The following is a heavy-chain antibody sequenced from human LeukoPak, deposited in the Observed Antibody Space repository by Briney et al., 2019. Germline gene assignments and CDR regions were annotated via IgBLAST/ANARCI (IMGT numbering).Heavy chain of an antibody. CDR3: ARDYYDSRGYYYFDS. CDR1: GFTFSSYE. D-gene: IGHD3-22*01. J-gene: IGHJ4*02. CDR2: ISSSGRAI. Sequence: QAGGSLRLSCAGSGFTFSSYEMNWVRQAPGKGLEWVSYISSSGRAIYYADSVKGRFTVSRDNAKNTLYLQMNSLRAEDTAVYYCARDYYDSRGYYYFDSWGQGTLVTVSS. V-gene: IGHV3-48*03.